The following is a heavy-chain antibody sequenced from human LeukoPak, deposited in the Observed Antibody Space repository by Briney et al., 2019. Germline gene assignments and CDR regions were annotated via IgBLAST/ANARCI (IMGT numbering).Heavy chain of an antibody. V-gene: IGHV3-53*01. CDR1: GFTFSRHW. Sequence: PGGSLRLSCAASGFTFSRHWMTWVRQAPGKGLEWVSVIYSSGSTYYADSVKGRFTISRDNSKNTLYLQMNSLRAEDPGVYYCASRPSSGWYNYWGQGTLVTVSS. J-gene: IGHJ4*02. D-gene: IGHD6-19*01. CDR3: ASRPSSGWYNY. CDR2: IYSSGST.